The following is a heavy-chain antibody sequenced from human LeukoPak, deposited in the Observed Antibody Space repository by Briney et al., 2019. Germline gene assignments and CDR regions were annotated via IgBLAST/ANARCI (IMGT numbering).Heavy chain of an antibody. D-gene: IGHD3-10*01. CDR2: IIPILGIA. CDR3: ASGLSMVRGVIIAFDI. J-gene: IGHJ3*02. Sequence: SVKVSCKASGGTFSSYTISWVRQAPGQGLEWMGRIIPILGIANYAQKFQGRVMITADKSTSTAYMELSSLRSEDTAVYYCASGLSMVRGVIIAFDIWGQGTMVTVSS. V-gene: IGHV1-69*02. CDR1: GGTFSSYT.